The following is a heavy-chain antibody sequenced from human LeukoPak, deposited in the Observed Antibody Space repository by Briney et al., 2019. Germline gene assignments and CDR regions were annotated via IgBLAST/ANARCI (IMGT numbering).Heavy chain of an antibody. CDR2: IHPEGNEK. V-gene: IGHV3-7*04. CDR1: GFTFSNYW. Sequence: PGGSLRLSCAASGFTFSNYWMSWVRQDPGKGLEWVANIHPEGNEKYHVDSVKGRFTISRDNAKNFLHLQMDSLRVEDTAVYYCARGDDFSGDYWGQGTLVTVSS. J-gene: IGHJ4*02. D-gene: IGHD3/OR15-3a*01. CDR3: ARGDDFSGDY.